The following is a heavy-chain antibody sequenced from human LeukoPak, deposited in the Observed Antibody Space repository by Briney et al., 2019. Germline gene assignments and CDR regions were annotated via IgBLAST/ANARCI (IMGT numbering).Heavy chain of an antibody. CDR1: GFTFSSYA. J-gene: IGHJ4*02. V-gene: IGHV3-23*01. D-gene: IGHD2-2*01. Sequence: PGGSLRLSCAASGFTFSSYAMSWVRQAPGKGLEWVSAISGSGGSTYYADSVKGRFTISRDNSKNTLCLQMNSLRAEDTAVYYCAKDIVVVPAATFDYWGQGTLVTVSS. CDR3: AKDIVVVPAATFDY. CDR2: ISGSGGST.